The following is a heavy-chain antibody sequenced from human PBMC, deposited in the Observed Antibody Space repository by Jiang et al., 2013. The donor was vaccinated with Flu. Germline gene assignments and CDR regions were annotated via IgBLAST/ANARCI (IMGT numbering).Heavy chain of an antibody. J-gene: IGHJ4*02. CDR1: GYTFTGYY. CDR3: ARETIQQLPLYYFDY. CDR2: INPNSGGT. Sequence: GAEVKKPGASVKVSCKASGYTFTGYYIHWVRQAPGQGLEWMGRINPNSGGTDYAQRFQGRVTMTRDTSISTAYMELSRLTSDDTAVYYCARETIQQLPLYYFDYWGQGALVTVSS. V-gene: IGHV1-2*06. D-gene: IGHD4-11*01.